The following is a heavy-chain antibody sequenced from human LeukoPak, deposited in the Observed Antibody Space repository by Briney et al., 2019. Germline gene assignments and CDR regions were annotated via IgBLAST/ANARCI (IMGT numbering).Heavy chain of an antibody. J-gene: IGHJ4*02. CDR2: INPNSGGT. V-gene: IGHV1-2*02. CDR3: ARGRRISKYYFDY. CDR1: GYTFTGYY. D-gene: IGHD3-16*02. Sequence: ASVKVSCKASGYTFTGYYMHWVRQAPGQGLEWMGWINPNSGGTNYAQKFQGRVTMTRDTSISTAYMELSRLRSDDTAVYYSARGRRISKYYFDYWGQGTLVTVSS.